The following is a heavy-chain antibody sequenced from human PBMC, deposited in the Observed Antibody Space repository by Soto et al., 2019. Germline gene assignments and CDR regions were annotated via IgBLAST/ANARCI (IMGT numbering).Heavy chain of an antibody. CDR2: IWYDGTNK. D-gene: IGHD5-18*01. J-gene: IGHJ3*02. CDR3: ARAGDIVMGTHELGAFDI. CDR1: GFIFSNYG. V-gene: IGHV3-33*01. Sequence: GGSLRLSCAASGFIFSNYGMHWVRQAAGKGLEWVAVIWYDGTNKYYADSVKGRFTISRDNSKNALYLQMNSLRAEDMAVYYCARAGDIVMGTHELGAFDIWGQGTVVTVSS.